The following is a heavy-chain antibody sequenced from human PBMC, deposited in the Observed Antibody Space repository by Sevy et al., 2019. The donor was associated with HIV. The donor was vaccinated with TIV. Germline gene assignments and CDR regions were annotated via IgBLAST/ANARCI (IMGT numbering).Heavy chain of an antibody. CDR3: AKGSASVVPAAIWFDP. V-gene: IGHV3-23*01. CDR2: ISGSGGST. J-gene: IGHJ5*02. Sequence: GGSLRLSCAASGFTFSSYAMSWVRQAPGKGLEWVSAISGSGGSTYYADSVKGRFTISRDNSKNTLYLQMNSLRAEDTAVYYCAKGSASVVPAAIWFDPWGQGTLVTVSS. CDR1: GFTFSSYA. D-gene: IGHD2-2*01.